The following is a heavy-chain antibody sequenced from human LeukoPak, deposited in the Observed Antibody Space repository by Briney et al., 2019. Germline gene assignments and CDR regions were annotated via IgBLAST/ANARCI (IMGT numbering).Heavy chain of an antibody. CDR3: AKDQLLFGVVIMWYFDY. J-gene: IGHJ4*02. D-gene: IGHD3-3*01. CDR1: GFTFSSYA. V-gene: IGHV3-30*02. CDR2: IRYDGSNK. Sequence: PGGSLGPSCAAPGFTFSSYAMTWVGQAQGKGLGWVAFIRYDGSNKYYADSVKGRFTISRDNSKNTLYLQMNSLRAEDTAVYYCAKDQLLFGVVIMWYFDYWGQGTLVTVSS.